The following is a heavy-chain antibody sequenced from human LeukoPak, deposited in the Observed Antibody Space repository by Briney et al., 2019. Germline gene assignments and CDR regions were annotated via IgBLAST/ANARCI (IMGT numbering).Heavy chain of an antibody. J-gene: IGHJ4*02. CDR1: GFTFSSYA. CDR2: ISLSGQT. D-gene: IGHD1-26*01. CDR3: SRESGAFCPFGY. V-gene: IGHV4-4*02. Sequence: GSLRLSCSASGFTFSSYAMHWVRQAPGKGLEWIGEISLSGQTNYSPSLNGRVTMSLDESRNQLSLNLTSVTAADTAIYYCSRESGAFCPFGYWGQGTLVIVPP.